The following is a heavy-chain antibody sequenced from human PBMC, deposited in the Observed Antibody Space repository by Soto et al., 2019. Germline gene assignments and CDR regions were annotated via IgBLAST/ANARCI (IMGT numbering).Heavy chain of an antibody. D-gene: IGHD3-22*01. J-gene: IGHJ3*02. CDR2: IIPIFGTA. CDR3: ARVGYYDSSGYPSAFDI. CDR1: GGTFSSYA. Sequence: SVKVSCKASGGTFSSYAISWVRQAPGQGLEWMGGIIPIFGTANYAQKFQGRVTITADESTSTAYMELSSLRSEDTAVYYCARVGYYDSSGYPSAFDIWGQGTMVTVSS. V-gene: IGHV1-69*13.